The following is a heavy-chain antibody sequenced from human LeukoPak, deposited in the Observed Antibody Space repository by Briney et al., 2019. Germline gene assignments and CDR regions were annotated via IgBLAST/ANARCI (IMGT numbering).Heavy chain of an antibody. J-gene: IGHJ4*02. CDR3: ASGITMIVVAH. V-gene: IGHV4-39*07. CDR2: IYYSGST. CDR1: GGSISSNIYY. Sequence: PSETLSLTCTVSGGSISSNIYYWGWIRQPPGKGLEWIGDIYYSGSTYYNPSLKSRVTMSVDTSKNQFSLKLSSVTAADTAVYYCASGITMIVVAHWGQGILVTVSS. D-gene: IGHD3-22*01.